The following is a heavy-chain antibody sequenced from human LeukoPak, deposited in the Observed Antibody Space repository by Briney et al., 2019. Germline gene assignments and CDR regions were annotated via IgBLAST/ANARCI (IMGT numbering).Heavy chain of an antibody. J-gene: IGHJ6*03. Sequence: SETLSLTCTVSGGSISSSSYYWGWIRQPPGKGLEWIGSIYYSGSTYYNPSLKSRVTISVDTSKNQFSLKLSSVTAADTAVYYCARSVPAAIKDYYYYYMDVWGKGTTVTVSS. CDR3: ARSVPAAIKDYYYYYMDV. V-gene: IGHV4-39*07. CDR1: GGSISSSSYY. CDR2: IYYSGST. D-gene: IGHD2-2*01.